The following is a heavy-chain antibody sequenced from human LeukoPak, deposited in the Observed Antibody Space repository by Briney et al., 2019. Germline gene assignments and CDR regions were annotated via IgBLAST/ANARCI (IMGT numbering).Heavy chain of an antibody. J-gene: IGHJ2*01. CDR3: ARVSSSWYQDWYFDL. D-gene: IGHD6-13*01. Sequence: SETLSLTCSVYGGSSSGYYWTWIRQAPGKGLEWIGEIHHNGSTNYNPSLTSRVTVSIDTSKNQFSLKLNSVTAADTAVYYCARVSSSWYQDWYFDLWGRGTLVTVSS. CDR1: GGSSSGYY. CDR2: IHHNGST. V-gene: IGHV4-34*01.